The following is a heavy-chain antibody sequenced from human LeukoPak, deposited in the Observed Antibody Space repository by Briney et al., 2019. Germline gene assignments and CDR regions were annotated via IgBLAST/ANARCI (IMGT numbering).Heavy chain of an antibody. D-gene: IGHD6-19*01. CDR1: GGSFSGYY. Sequence: SETLSLTCAVYGGSFSGYYWSWIRQPPGKGLEWIGEINHSGSTNYNPSLKSRVSMSVDTSKNQFSLKLSSVTAADTAVYYCARGSSSGWYLNYWGQGTLVTVSS. CDR3: ARGSSSGWYLNY. J-gene: IGHJ4*02. V-gene: IGHV4-34*01. CDR2: INHSGST.